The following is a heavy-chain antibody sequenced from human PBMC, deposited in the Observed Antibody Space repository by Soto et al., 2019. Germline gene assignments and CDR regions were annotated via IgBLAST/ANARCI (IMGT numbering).Heavy chain of an antibody. CDR3: ARVTGRRIDFWSGCLDY. Sequence: SVKVSCKASGGTFSSYAISWVRQAHGQGLEWMGGIIPIFGAANYAQKFQGRVTITADESTSTAYMELSSLRSEDTAVYYCARVTGRRIDFWSGCLDYWGQGTLVTVSS. CDR2: IIPIFGAA. CDR1: GGTFSSYA. V-gene: IGHV1-69*13. D-gene: IGHD3-3*01. J-gene: IGHJ4*02.